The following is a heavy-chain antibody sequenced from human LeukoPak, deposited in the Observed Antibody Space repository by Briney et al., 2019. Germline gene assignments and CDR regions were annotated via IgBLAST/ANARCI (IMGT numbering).Heavy chain of an antibody. V-gene: IGHV1-69*05. CDR2: IIPIFGTA. CDR1: GGTFSSYA. Sequence: ASVKVSCKASGGTFSSYAISWVRQAPGQGLEWMGGIIPIFGTANYAQKFQGRVTITTDESTSTAYMELSNLRSEDTAVYYCARVVYCSSTSCYGAFDIWGQGTMVTVSS. J-gene: IGHJ3*02. CDR3: ARVVYCSSTSCYGAFDI. D-gene: IGHD2-2*01.